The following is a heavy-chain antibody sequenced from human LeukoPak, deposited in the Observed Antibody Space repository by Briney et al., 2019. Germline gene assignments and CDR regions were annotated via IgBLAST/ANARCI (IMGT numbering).Heavy chain of an antibody. CDR1: GYIFTSYW. CDR2: IYPGDSDT. CDR3: ARRSYGGKDFDY. J-gene: IGHJ4*02. Sequence: GESLKISCKGSGYIFTSYWINWVRQMPGKGLEWMGIIYPGDSDTKYSPSLQGQVTISADKSINTAYLQWSSLKASDTAMYYCARRSYGGKDFDYWGQGTLVTVSS. V-gene: IGHV5-51*01. D-gene: IGHD4-23*01.